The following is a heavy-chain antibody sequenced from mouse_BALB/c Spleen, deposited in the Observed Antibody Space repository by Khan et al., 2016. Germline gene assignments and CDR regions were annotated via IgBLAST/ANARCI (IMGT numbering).Heavy chain of an antibody. V-gene: IGHV4-1*02. Sequence: EVELVESGGGLVQPGGSLKLSCAASGFDFSRYWMSWVRQAPGKGLEWIGEINPDSSTINYTPSLKDKFIISRDNAKNTLYLQMSKVRSEDTALYYCARVEGSIAYDYSMDYWGQGTSVTVSS. CDR2: INPDSSTI. CDR1: GFDFSRYW. J-gene: IGHJ4*01. CDR3: ARVEGSIAYDYSMDY.